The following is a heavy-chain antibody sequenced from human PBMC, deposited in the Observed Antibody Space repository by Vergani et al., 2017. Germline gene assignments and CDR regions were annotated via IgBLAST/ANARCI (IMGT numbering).Heavy chain of an antibody. CDR2: ISWDGGST. J-gene: IGHJ4*02. Sequence: EVQLVESGGVVVQPGGSLRLSCAASGFTFDDYAMHWVRHAPGKGLEWVSLISWDGGSTYYADSVKGRFTISRDNSKNSLYLQMNSLRAEDTALYYCAKGGGDGYNFVDYWGQGTLVTVSS. D-gene: IGHD5-24*01. CDR3: AKGGGDGYNFVDY. V-gene: IGHV3-43D*03. CDR1: GFTFDDYA.